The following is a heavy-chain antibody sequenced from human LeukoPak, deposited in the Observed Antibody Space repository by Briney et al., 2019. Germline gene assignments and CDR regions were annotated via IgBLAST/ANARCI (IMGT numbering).Heavy chain of an antibody. CDR1: GLTFNKYD. CDR3: AKDSSGWILNY. CDR2: IRYDGSNK. Sequence: GGSLRLSCGVSGLTFNKYDMHWVRQAPGKGLEWVAFIRYDGSNKYYADSVKGRFTISRDNSKNTLYLQMNSLRAEDTAVYYCAKDSSGWILNYWGQGTLVTVSS. D-gene: IGHD6-19*01. V-gene: IGHV3-30*02. J-gene: IGHJ4*02.